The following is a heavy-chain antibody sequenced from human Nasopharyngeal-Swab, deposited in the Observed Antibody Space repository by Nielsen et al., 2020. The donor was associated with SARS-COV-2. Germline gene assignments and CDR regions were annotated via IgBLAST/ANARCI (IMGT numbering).Heavy chain of an antibody. Sequence: GESLKISCAASGFTFGSYSMNWVRQAPGKGLEWVSYISSSSSTIYYADSVKGRFTISRDNAKNSLYLQMNSLRAEDTAVYYCARWSGYYYYYGVDVWGQGTTVTVSS. J-gene: IGHJ6*02. V-gene: IGHV3-48*04. CDR1: GFTFGSYS. CDR3: ARWSGYYYYYGVDV. CDR2: ISSSSSTI. D-gene: IGHD3-3*01.